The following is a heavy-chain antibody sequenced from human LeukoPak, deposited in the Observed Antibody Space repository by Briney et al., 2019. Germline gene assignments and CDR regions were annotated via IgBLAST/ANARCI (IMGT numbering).Heavy chain of an antibody. CDR3: ARDPTTVTKGFDI. V-gene: IGHV4-59*11. CDR1: GDSFSSHY. J-gene: IGHJ3*02. D-gene: IGHD4-17*01. Sequence: SETLSLTCTVSGDSFSSHYWSWIRQPPGKGLEGIGDISYSGSTNYNPSLKSRVTISVDTSKNHFSLKLSSVSAADTAVYFCARDPTTVTKGFDIWGQGTLVTVSS. CDR2: ISYSGST.